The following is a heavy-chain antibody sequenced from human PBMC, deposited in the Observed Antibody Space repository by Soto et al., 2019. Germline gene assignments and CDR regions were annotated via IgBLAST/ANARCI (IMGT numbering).Heavy chain of an antibody. Sequence: PGESLKISCKGSGYRFTSYWICWVRQMPWKGLEWMGVIYPGDSDTRYSPSFEGQVTISVDKSISTAYLQWSSLKASDTAIYYCARKLSDYYALDVWGQGTTVTVSS. J-gene: IGHJ6*02. V-gene: IGHV5-51*01. D-gene: IGHD2-15*01. CDR2: IYPGDSDT. CDR3: ARKLSDYYALDV. CDR1: GYRFTSYW.